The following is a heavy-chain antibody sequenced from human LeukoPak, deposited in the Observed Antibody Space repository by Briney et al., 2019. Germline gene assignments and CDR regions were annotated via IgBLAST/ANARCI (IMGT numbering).Heavy chain of an antibody. Sequence: SETLSLTCTVSGGSISSYYWSWIRQPAGKGLEWIGRIYTSGSTNYNPSLKSRVTMSVDTSKNQCPLKLSSVTAADTAVYYCARDRGGGGYYDSSGYFDYWGQGTLVTVSS. D-gene: IGHD3-22*01. CDR2: IYTSGST. CDR3: ARDRGGGGYYDSSGYFDY. CDR1: GGSISSYY. V-gene: IGHV4-4*07. J-gene: IGHJ4*02.